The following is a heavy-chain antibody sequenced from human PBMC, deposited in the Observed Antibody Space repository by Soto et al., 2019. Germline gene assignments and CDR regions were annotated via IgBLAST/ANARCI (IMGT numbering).Heavy chain of an antibody. D-gene: IGHD4-17*01. V-gene: IGHV4-39*01. J-gene: IGHJ4*02. CDR2: INYSGST. CDR3: ASLYGDYVPY. CDR1: GDSISSSSYY. Sequence: QLQLQESGPGLVKPSETLSLTCSVSGDSISSSSYYWGWIRQPPGKGLEWIGTINYSGSTYYNPSLKSRVPIHVDPSKIQFSLKVSSVTAADTAVYYCASLYGDYVPYWGQGILVSVSS.